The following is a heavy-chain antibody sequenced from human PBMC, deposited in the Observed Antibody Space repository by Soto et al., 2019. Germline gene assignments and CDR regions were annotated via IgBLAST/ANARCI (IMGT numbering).Heavy chain of an antibody. V-gene: IGHV4-59*11. CDR3: ARDLRSRGWFDP. CDR1: GVSITSHY. Sequence: SETLSLTCDVSGVSITSHYWNWIRQSPGMGLEWIGSTYFRGSASYNPSLKSRVTISLDTSKDQLSLTLSAVTAADSAVYYCARDLRSRGWFDPWGPGILVTVSS. CDR2: TYFRGSA. J-gene: IGHJ5*02.